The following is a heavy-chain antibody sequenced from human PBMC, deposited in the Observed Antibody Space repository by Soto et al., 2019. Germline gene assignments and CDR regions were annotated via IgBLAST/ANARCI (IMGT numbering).Heavy chain of an antibody. CDR1: GYTFSSYG. D-gene: IGHD5-18*01. J-gene: IGHJ6*02. Sequence: QVQLVESGGGVVQPGRSLRLSCAASGYTFSSYGMNWVRQAPGNGLEWVALISYDGSNRYHADSVKGRFTISRDNSKNTLYLQMNSLRAEDTAVYYCAKTRGYSYNYGMDVWGQGATVTVSS. CDR2: ISYDGSNR. V-gene: IGHV3-30*18. CDR3: AKTRGYSYNYGMDV.